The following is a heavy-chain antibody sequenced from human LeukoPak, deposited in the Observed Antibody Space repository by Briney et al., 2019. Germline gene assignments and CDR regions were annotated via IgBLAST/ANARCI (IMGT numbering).Heavy chain of an antibody. CDR1: GGTFSGYA. CDR3: ARGLGSSSSWYGYYYYYMDV. Sequence: GASVKVSCKASGGTFSGYAISWVRQAPGQGLEWMGWMNPNSGNTGYAQKFQGRVTITRNTSISTAYMELSSLRSEDTAVYYCARGLGSSSSWYGYYYYYMDVWGKGTTVTVSS. D-gene: IGHD6-13*01. J-gene: IGHJ6*03. CDR2: MNPNSGNT. V-gene: IGHV1-8*03.